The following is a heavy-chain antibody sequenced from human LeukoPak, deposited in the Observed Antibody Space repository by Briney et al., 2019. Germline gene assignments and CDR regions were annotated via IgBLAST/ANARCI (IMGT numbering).Heavy chain of an antibody. CDR1: GSTFSSYA. D-gene: IGHD3-10*01. V-gene: IGHV3-23*01. CDR3: AKGFNSYYGSGSYLNNWFDP. Sequence: GGSLRLSCAASGSTFSSYAMSWVRQAPGKGLEWVSAISGSGGSTYYADSVKGRFTISRDNSKNTLYLQMNSLRAEDTAVYYCAKGFNSYYGSGSYLNNWFDPWGQGTLVTVSS. J-gene: IGHJ5*02. CDR2: ISGSGGST.